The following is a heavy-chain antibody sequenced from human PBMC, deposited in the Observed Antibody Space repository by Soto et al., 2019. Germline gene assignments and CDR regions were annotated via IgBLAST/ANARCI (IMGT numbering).Heavy chain of an antibody. Sequence: GGSLRLSCAASGFTFSSYGMHWVRQAPGKGLEWVAVISYDGSNKYYADSVKGRFTISRDNSKNTLYLQMNSLRAEDTAVYYCAKGGVGGSYDHDAFDIWGQGTMVTVSS. CDR3: AKGGVGGSYDHDAFDI. CDR2: ISYDGSNK. D-gene: IGHD1-26*01. CDR1: GFTFSSYG. J-gene: IGHJ3*02. V-gene: IGHV3-30*18.